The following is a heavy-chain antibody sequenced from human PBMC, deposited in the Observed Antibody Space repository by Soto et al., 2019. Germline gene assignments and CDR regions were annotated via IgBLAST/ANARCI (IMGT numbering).Heavy chain of an antibody. CDR1: GGSISSGGYY. CDR3: ARESNCSGGSCYLYFDY. D-gene: IGHD2-15*01. Sequence: QVELQESRPGLVKPSQPLSLTCTFSGGSISSGGYYWSWIRQHPGKGMEWSGYFYYSGSTSYNPSIKTLITIQGDTSKNQFSLKLSSVTGADTAVYYCARESNCSGGSCYLYFDYWGQGTLVTVSS. J-gene: IGHJ4*02. V-gene: IGHV4-31*01. CDR2: FYYSGST.